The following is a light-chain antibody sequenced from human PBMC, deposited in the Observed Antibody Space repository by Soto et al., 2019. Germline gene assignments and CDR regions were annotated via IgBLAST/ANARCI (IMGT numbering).Light chain of an antibody. CDR2: GVS. CDR3: QQYSASPLT. V-gene: IGKV3-20*01. J-gene: IGKJ1*01. CDR1: QIVSSSY. Sequence: ETVLTQSPGTLSLSPGERATLSCRSSQIVSSSYLAWYQQRPGQAPRLLIYGVSTRATGIPDRFSGSGSGTDFTLTISRLEPEDFAVYFCQQYSASPLTFGQGTKVDIK.